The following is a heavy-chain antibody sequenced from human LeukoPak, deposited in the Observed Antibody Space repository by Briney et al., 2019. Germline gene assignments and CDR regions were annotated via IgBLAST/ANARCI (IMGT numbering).Heavy chain of an antibody. V-gene: IGHV3-30*04. D-gene: IGHD3-9*01. Sequence: PGGSLRLSCAASGFTFSSYAMHWVHQAPGKGLEWVAVISYDGSNKYYADSVKGRFTISRDNSKNTLYLQMNSLRAEDTAVYYCARDPRTRYYDILTGPYYGMDVWGQGTTVTVSS. J-gene: IGHJ6*02. CDR3: ARDPRTRYYDILTGPYYGMDV. CDR2: ISYDGSNK. CDR1: GFTFSSYA.